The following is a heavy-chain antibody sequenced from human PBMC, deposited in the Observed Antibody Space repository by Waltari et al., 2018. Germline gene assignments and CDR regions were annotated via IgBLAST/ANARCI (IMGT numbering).Heavy chain of an antibody. CDR1: GGSISSYY. D-gene: IGHD3-3*01. Sequence: QVQLQESGPGLVKPSETLSLTCTVSGGSISSYYWSWIRQPPGKGLEWIGYIYYSGGTNSSPSRKSRVTRSVDTSKNQFSLKLSSVTAADTAVYYCARSGDYYWSTPKALIWGQGTMVTVSS. CDR3: ARSGDYYWSTPKALI. J-gene: IGHJ3*02. CDR2: IYYSGGT. V-gene: IGHV4-59*01.